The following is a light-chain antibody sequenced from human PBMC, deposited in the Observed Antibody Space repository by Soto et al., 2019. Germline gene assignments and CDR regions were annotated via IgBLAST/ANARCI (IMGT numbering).Light chain of an antibody. V-gene: IGKV1-9*01. CDR3: QELNSYPLFT. J-gene: IGKJ3*01. Sequence: DIQLTQSPSFLSASVGDRVTITCRASQAISRSLAWYQQKPGKAPKLLISAASTLQSGVPSRFSGSGSGTEFTLTISSLQPEDFGTYYCQELNSYPLFTFGPGTKVDIK. CDR2: AAS. CDR1: QAISRS.